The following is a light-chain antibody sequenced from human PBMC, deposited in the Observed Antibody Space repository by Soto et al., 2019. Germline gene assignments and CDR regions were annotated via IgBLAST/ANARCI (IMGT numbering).Light chain of an antibody. CDR1: ESIRTW. J-gene: IGKJ1*01. CDR3: QQYNSYSGWT. V-gene: IGKV1-5*01. Sequence: DIQMTQSPSTLSASIGDRVTITCRASESIRTWLAWYQHKPGKAPKFLIYDASSLESGVPSRFSGSGSGTEFTLTISSLQPDDFATYYCQQYNSYSGWTFGQGTKVDIK. CDR2: DAS.